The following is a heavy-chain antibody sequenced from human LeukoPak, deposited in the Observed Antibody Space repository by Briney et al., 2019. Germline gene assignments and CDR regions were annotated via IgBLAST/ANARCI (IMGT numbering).Heavy chain of an antibody. V-gene: IGHV3-23*01. CDR3: VRKASYYDSSEDGYFDL. CDR2: ISSSGGTT. J-gene: IGHJ2*01. CDR1: RFTFSSYA. Sequence: PGGSLRLSCAASRFTFSSYAMTWVRQAPGKGLEWVSGISSSGGTTYHADSVRGRFTISRDNSKNTLYLQMNSLRAEDTAVYYCVRKASYYDSSEDGYFDLWGRGTLVTVSS. D-gene: IGHD3-22*01.